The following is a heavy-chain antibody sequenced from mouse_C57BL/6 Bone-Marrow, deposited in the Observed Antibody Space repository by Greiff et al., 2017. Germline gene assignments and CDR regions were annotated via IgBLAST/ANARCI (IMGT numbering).Heavy chain of an antibody. V-gene: IGHV1-80*01. CDR2: IYPGDGDT. J-gene: IGHJ3*01. Sequence: QVQLQQSGAELVKPGASVKISCKASGYAFSSYWMNWVKQRPGKGLEWIGQIYPGDGDTNYNGKFKGKATLTADKSSSTAYMQLSSLTSEDSAVYFCARVYYYGSAWFAYWGQGTLVTVSA. D-gene: IGHD1-1*01. CDR1: GYAFSSYW. CDR3: ARVYYYGSAWFAY.